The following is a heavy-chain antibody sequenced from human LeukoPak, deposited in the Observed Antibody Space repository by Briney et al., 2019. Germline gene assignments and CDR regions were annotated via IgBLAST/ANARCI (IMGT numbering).Heavy chain of an antibody. CDR1: GYTFTGYY. Sequence: ASVKVPCKASGYTFTGYYMHWVRQAPGQGLEWMGWINPNSGGTNYAQKFQGRVTMTRDTSISTAYMELSRLRSDDTAVYYCARDRDSSGCFPFSSYYYYYGMDVWGQGTTVTVSS. CDR2: INPNSGGT. J-gene: IGHJ6*02. V-gene: IGHV1-2*02. CDR3: ARDRDSSGCFPFSSYYYYYGMDV. D-gene: IGHD6-19*01.